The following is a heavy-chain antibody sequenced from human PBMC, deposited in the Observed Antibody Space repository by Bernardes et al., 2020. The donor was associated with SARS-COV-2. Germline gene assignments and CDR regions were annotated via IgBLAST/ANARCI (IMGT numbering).Heavy chain of an antibody. CDR2: IYSSGIS. D-gene: IGHD2-21*02. CDR3: AGSFCGIDCYIGGLRSWDYGMDV. CDR1: GGSISSSNYY. J-gene: IGHJ6*02. Sequence: SETLSLTCTVSGGSISSSNYYWGWLLQPPGKGLEWIGSIYSSGISYYNPSLQSRVTVSIDTSKNQFSLRLSFVTAAETAVYYCAGSFCGIDCYIGGLRSWDYGMDVWGQGTTVTVSS. V-gene: IGHV4-39*01.